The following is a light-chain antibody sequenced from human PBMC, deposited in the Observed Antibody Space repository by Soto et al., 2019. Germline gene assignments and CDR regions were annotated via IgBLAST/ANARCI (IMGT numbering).Light chain of an antibody. CDR2: AAS. V-gene: IGKV1-39*01. CDR3: QHSYSTPIT. CDR1: QSISSY. Sequence: DIQMTQSPSSLSASVGDRVTITCRASQSISSYLNWYQQKPGKAPKLLIYAASSLQSGVPSRFSGSGSGTDFTLTISSLQPEDFETYYCQHSYSTPITVGQGTRLEIK. J-gene: IGKJ5*01.